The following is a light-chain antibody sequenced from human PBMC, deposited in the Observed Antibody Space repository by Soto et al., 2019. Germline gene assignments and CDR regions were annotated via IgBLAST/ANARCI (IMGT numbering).Light chain of an antibody. CDR2: XAS. CDR1: KTRXSW. Sequence: LQRTQTPSTVSGSVGDRVTITCRASKTRXSWLGWHQQKPGKAPKLLIYXASSLESGVQSRFSGSGYGTEFTLTISSLQPDDLAPFYCQQYSTYSRVFGQGTKVDI. V-gene: IGKV1-5*03. J-gene: IGKJ1*01. CDR3: QQYSTYSRV.